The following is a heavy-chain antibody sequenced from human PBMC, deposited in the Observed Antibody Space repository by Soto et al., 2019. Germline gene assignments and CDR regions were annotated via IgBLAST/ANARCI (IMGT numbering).Heavy chain of an antibody. D-gene: IGHD3-10*01. CDR1: GGTFSSYA. Sequence: QVQLVQSGAEVKKPGSSVKVSCKASGGTFSSYAISWVRQAPGQGLEWMGGIIPIFGTANYAQKFQGRVTITADESTSTAYMELSSLRSEDTAVYYCAGDLHGSGKKAYYYYGMDVWGQGTTVTVSS. CDR3: AGDLHGSGKKAYYYYGMDV. CDR2: IIPIFGTA. V-gene: IGHV1-69*01. J-gene: IGHJ6*02.